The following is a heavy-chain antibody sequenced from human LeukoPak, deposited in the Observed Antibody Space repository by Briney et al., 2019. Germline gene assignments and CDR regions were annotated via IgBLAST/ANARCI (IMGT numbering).Heavy chain of an antibody. CDR3: VRDLHGSFDK. V-gene: IGHV3-9*01. Sequence: PGGSLRLSCAVSGFTFDDYTMHWVRQAPGKGLEWVSGISWNSDTTGSADSVKGRFTISRDNAKNSLYLQMNSLRVEDTALYYCVRDLHGSFDKWGQGTLVTVSS. CDR2: ISWNSDTT. J-gene: IGHJ4*02. CDR1: GFTFDDYT.